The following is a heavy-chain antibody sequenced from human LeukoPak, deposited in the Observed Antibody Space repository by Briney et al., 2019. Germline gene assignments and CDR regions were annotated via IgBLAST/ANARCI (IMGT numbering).Heavy chain of an antibody. CDR3: ARSKDDCSGGSCGYHDAFDI. V-gene: IGHV4-39*07. Sequence: SETLSLTCTVSGGSISRSSYYWGWIRQPPGKGLEWIGSIYHSGSTNYNPSLKSRVTISVDKSKNQFSLKLSSVTAADTAVYYCARSKDDCSGGSCGYHDAFDIWGQGTMVTVSS. CDR1: GGSISRSSYY. CDR2: IYHSGST. J-gene: IGHJ3*02. D-gene: IGHD2-15*01.